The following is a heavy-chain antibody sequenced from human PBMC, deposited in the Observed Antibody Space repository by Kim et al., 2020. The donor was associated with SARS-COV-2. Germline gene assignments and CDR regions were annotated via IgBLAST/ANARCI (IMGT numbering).Heavy chain of an antibody. CDR1: GFTFSGYT. Sequence: GGSLRLSCSASGFTFSGYTMYWVPQAPGKRLEYVLAISSNGGTTYYADSVKGRFTISRDNSKNTLYLQMSSLRVEDTAVYYCVKDSRRALSDWGQGTLVT. D-gene: IGHD3-10*01. CDR3: VKDSRRALSD. CDR2: ISSNGGTT. V-gene: IGHV3-64D*09. J-gene: IGHJ1*01.